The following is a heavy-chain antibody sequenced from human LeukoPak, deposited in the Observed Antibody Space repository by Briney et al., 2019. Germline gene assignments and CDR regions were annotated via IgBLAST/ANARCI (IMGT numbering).Heavy chain of an antibody. CDR2: IYYSGST. J-gene: IGHJ3*02. D-gene: IGHD3-22*01. CDR3: ARGPYYDLAFDI. V-gene: IGHV4-59*12. CDR1: GGSISSYY. Sequence: SETLSLTCTVSGGSISSYYWSWIRQPPGKGLEWIGYIYYSGSTNYNPSLKSRVTISVDTSKNQFSLKLSSVTAADTAVYYCARGPYYDLAFDIWGQGTMVTVSS.